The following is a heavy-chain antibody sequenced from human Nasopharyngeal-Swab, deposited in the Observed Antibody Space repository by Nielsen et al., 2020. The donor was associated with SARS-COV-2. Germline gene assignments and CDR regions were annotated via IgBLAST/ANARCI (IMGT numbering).Heavy chain of an antibody. CDR3: SRIAAAGTNAFDI. V-gene: IGHV3-7*05. J-gene: IGHJ3*02. D-gene: IGHD6-13*01. CDR1: GFTFSSYW. CDR2: IKQDGSEK. Sequence: GESLTISCAASGFTFSSYWMSWVRQAPGKGLEWVANIKQDGSEKYYVDSVKGRFTISRDNAKNSLYLQMNSLRAEDTAVYYCSRIAAAGTNAFDIWGQGTMVTVSS.